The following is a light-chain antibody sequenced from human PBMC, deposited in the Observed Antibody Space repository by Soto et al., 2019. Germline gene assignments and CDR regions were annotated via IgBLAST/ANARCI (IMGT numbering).Light chain of an antibody. Sequence: DIQMTQSPSTLSASVGDRVTITCRASQSISSWLAWYQQKPGKAPKLLIYKASSLESGVPSRFSGSGSGTEFTLTISSLQPDDFATYHCQHYHSYSEAFGQGTKVDIK. CDR1: QSISSW. CDR2: KAS. CDR3: QHYHSYSEA. J-gene: IGKJ1*01. V-gene: IGKV1-5*03.